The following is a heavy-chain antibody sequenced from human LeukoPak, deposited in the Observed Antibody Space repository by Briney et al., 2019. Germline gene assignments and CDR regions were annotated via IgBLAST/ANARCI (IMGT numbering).Heavy chain of an antibody. V-gene: IGHV1-18*01. CDR1: GYTFTNYY. Sequence: ASVKVSCKASGYTFTNYYISWVRQAPGQGLEWMGWISAYNGNTNYAQKFQGRVTMTTDTSTSTAYMELRSLISDDTAVYYCARGPIRSYYYDSSGYSGLFDYWGQGTLVTVSS. CDR2: ISAYNGNT. D-gene: IGHD3-22*01. CDR3: ARGPIRSYYYDSSGYSGLFDY. J-gene: IGHJ4*02.